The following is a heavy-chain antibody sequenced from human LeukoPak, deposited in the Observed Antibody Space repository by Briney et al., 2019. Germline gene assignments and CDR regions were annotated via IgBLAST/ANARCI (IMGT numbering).Heavy chain of an antibody. Sequence: PGGSLRLSCAASGSTVSSNYMSWVRQAPGKGLEWVSVIYSGGSTYYADSVKGRFTISRDNSKNTLYLQMNSLRAEDTAVYYCAMHYDSSGYGDYWGQGTLVTVSS. J-gene: IGHJ4*02. CDR3: AMHYDSSGYGDY. V-gene: IGHV3-53*01. CDR2: IYSGGST. D-gene: IGHD3-22*01. CDR1: GSTVSSNY.